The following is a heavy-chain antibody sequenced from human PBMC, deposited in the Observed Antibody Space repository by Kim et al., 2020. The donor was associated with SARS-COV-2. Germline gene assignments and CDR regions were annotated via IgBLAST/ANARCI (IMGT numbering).Heavy chain of an antibody. J-gene: IGHJ4*02. Sequence: PSLKGRVTISVDTSNNQFSLKLSSVTAADTAVYYCARGSSSSSSSRLFDYWGQGTLVTVSS. CDR3: ARGSSSSSSSRLFDY. D-gene: IGHD6-6*01. V-gene: IGHV4-59*09.